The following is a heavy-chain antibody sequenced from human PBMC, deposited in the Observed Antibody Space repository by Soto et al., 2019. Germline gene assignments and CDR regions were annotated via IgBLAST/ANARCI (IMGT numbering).Heavy chain of an antibody. J-gene: IGHJ6*03. Sequence: PSQTLSLTCAISGDSVSSNSAAWNWIRQSPSRGLEWLGRTYYRSKWYNDYAVSVKSRITINPDTSKNQFSLQLNSVTPEDTAVYYCARDLVDKRNWNKPHYYYYMDVWGKGTTVTVSS. D-gene: IGHD1-1*01. V-gene: IGHV6-1*01. CDR3: ARDLVDKRNWNKPHYYYYMDV. CDR2: TYYRSKWYN. CDR1: GDSVSSNSAA.